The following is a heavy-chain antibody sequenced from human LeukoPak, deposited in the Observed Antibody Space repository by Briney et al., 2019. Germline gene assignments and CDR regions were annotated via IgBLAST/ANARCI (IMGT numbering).Heavy chain of an antibody. Sequence: SETLSLTCTVSGGSITGYYWSWIRQPAGKGLEWIGRIWADGAPTYRPSLKSRVTISVDTSKNQFSPKLSSVTAADTAVYYCARGRDSRGYQFMGFDSWGQGTLVTVPS. V-gene: IGHV4-4*07. D-gene: IGHD3-22*01. CDR1: GGSITGYY. CDR3: ARGRDSRGYQFMGFDS. J-gene: IGHJ4*02. CDR2: IWADGAP.